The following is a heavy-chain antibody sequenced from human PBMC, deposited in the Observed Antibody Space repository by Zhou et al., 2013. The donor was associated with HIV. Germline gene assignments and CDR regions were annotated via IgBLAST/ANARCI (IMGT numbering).Heavy chain of an antibody. J-gene: IGHJ4*02. CDR1: GYNFINYD. CDR3: ARGRTLMYSSSWPY. Sequence: QVQMFQSGAEVKKPGASVKVSCKSSGYNFINYDINWVRQATGQGLEWMGWMNPNSGNTGYAQKFQGRVTMTRNTSISTAYMELSSLRSEDTAMYYCARGRTLMYSSSWPYWGQGTLVTVSS. CDR2: MNPNSGNT. V-gene: IGHV1-8*01. D-gene: IGHD6-13*01.